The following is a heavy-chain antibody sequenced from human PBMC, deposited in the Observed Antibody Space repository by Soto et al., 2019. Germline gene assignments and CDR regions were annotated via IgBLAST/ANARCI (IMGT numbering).Heavy chain of an antibody. CDR1: GFTFSNYK. CDR3: ARANVDTSVVNEYYFDY. J-gene: IGHJ4*02. D-gene: IGHD5-18*01. V-gene: IGHV3-21*01. CDR2: VSSTSGYV. Sequence: GGSLRLSCAVFGFTFSNYKMSWVRQAPGKGLEWVSSVSSTSGYVYYGDSVKGRFTISRDNAKNSLYLQMNSLRAEDTAVYYCARANVDTSVVNEYYFDYWGQGTLVTVS.